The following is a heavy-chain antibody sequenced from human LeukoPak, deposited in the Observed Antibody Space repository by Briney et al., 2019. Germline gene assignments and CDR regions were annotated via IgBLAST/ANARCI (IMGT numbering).Heavy chain of an antibody. CDR2: ISNSGDTK. J-gene: IGHJ4*02. CDR3: ARDIGSYGFFDY. CDR1: GFSFSSYD. V-gene: IGHV3-48*03. Sequence: PGGSLRLSCAASGFSFSSYDLNWVRRAPGKGLEWISYISNSGDTKYYAGSVKGRFTISRDNAKNSLYLQINSLRAEDTAVYYCARDIGSYGFFDYWGPGALVTVSS. D-gene: IGHD5-18*01.